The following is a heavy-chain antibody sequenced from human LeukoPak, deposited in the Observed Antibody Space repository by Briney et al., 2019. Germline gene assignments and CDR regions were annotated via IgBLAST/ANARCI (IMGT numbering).Heavy chain of an antibody. CDR2: IYSGDTT. Sequence: GGSLRLSCAASGFSVSSNYMNWVRQAPGKGLEWVSVIYSGDTTFYADSVRGKFTISRDNSKNTLYLQMNSLRAEDTAVYYCASILRSSSGYYFDYWGQGTLVTVSS. V-gene: IGHV3-66*01. D-gene: IGHD3-10*01. CDR1: GFSVSSNY. J-gene: IGHJ4*02. CDR3: ASILRSSSGYYFDY.